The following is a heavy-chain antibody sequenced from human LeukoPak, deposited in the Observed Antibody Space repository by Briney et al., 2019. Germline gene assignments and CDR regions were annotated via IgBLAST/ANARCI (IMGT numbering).Heavy chain of an antibody. J-gene: IGHJ6*03. CDR1: GGTFSSYA. D-gene: IGHD7-27*01. Sequence: ASVKVSCKASGGTFSSYAISWVRQAPGQGLEWMGGIIPIFGTANYAQKFQGRVTITTDESTSTAYMELGSLRSEDTAVYYCAGLGYYYMDVWGKGTTVTVSS. CDR3: AGLGYYYMDV. CDR2: IIPIFGTA. V-gene: IGHV1-69*05.